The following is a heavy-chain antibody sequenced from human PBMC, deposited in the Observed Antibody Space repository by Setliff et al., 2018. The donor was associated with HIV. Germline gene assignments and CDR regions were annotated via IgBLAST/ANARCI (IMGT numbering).Heavy chain of an antibody. Sequence: PGGSLRLSCVASGFTFSYDWMHWVRQAPGKGLEWVGRIKSKADGGTIDYAAPVKDRFIISRDDSKNTLYLQMNSLKTEDTAVYYCTTGQSGFWSGYPLDYWGQGTLVTVSS. CDR1: GFTFSYDW. J-gene: IGHJ4*02. V-gene: IGHV3-15*07. CDR3: TTGQSGFWSGYPLDY. CDR2: IKSKADGGTI. D-gene: IGHD3-3*01.